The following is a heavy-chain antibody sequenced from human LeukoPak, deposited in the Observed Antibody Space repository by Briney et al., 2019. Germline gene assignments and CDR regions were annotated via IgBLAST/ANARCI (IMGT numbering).Heavy chain of an antibody. CDR1: GGSISSYY. CDR3: ARRDSGWYYFHN. V-gene: IGHV4-59*08. D-gene: IGHD6-19*01. J-gene: IGHJ4*02. CDR2: IYYSGST. Sequence: SETLSLTCSVSGGSISSYYWSWIRQPPGKGLEWIGYIYYSGSTNYNPSLKSRVTISQDTSKNQFSLKLSSVTAADTAVYYCARRDSGWYYFHNWGQGTLVTVSS.